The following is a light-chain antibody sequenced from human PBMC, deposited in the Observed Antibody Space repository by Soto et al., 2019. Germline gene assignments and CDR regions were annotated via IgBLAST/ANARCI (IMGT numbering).Light chain of an antibody. CDR1: QSVSSSS. Sequence: EIVLTQSPGTLPLSPGERASVFCRASQSVSSSSLAWYQQKPGQAPRLLIYDASTRATGIPDRFSGSGSGTDFTLTISRLEPEDFAVYHCQQYGSSPWTFGQGTKVDIK. J-gene: IGKJ1*01. CDR2: DAS. CDR3: QQYGSSPWT. V-gene: IGKV3-20*01.